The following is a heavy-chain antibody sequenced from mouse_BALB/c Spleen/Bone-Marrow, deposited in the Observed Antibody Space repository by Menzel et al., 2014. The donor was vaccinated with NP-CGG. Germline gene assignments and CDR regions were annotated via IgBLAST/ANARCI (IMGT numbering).Heavy chain of an antibody. D-gene: IGHD1-1*01. CDR3: ARGDLLRGFAY. J-gene: IGHJ3*01. Sequence: DVMLVESGGGLVQPGGSRKLSCAASGFTFSSFGMHWVRQAPEKGLEWVAYISSGSSTTYYADTVKGRFTISRDNPKNTLFLQMTSLRSEDTAMYYCARGDLLRGFAYWGQGTLVTVSA. CDR1: GFTFSSFG. CDR2: ISSGSSTT. V-gene: IGHV5-17*02.